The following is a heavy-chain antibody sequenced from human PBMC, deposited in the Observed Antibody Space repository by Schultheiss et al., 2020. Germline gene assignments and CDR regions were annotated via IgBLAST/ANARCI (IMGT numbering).Heavy chain of an antibody. CDR1: GFTFSTYT. CDR3: AREIAGDAFDI. D-gene: IGHD6-13*01. Sequence: GESLKISCAASGFTFSTYTMNWVRQAPGRGLEWVSSISSSSSYIYYADSVKGRFTISRDNAKNSLYLQMNSLRAEDTAVYYCAREIAGDAFDIWGQGTMVTVAS. V-gene: IGHV3-21*01. CDR2: ISSSSSYI. J-gene: IGHJ3*02.